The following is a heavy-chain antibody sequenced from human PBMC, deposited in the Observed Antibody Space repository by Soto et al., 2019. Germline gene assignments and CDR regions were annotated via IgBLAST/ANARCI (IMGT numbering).Heavy chain of an antibody. CDR3: GKEKSVMYSGYDAFDV. CDR2: INSGGSSI. J-gene: IGHJ3*01. V-gene: IGHV3-48*03. D-gene: IGHD5-12*01. Sequence: EVQLVESGGGLVQPGGSLRLSCAASGFTFSSYEMDWVRQAPGKGPEWVAYINSGGSSIYYADSVKGRFTISRDNAKNSLYLQMHSLRAEDTAVYYCGKEKSVMYSGYDAFDVWGQGTMVTVS. CDR1: GFTFSSYE.